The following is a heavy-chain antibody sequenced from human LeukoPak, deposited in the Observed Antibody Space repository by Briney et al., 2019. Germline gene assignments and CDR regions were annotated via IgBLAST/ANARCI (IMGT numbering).Heavy chain of an antibody. V-gene: IGHV1-18*01. CDR2: ISAYNGNT. Sequence: ASVKVSCKVSGYTLTELSIHWVRQAPGQGLEWMGWISAYNGNTNYAQKLQGRVTMTTDTSTSTAYMELRSLRSDDTAVYYCARVPADSYCGGDCYSFYYYYMDVWGKGTTVTVSS. CDR3: ARVPADSYCGGDCYSFYYYYMDV. D-gene: IGHD2-21*01. J-gene: IGHJ6*03. CDR1: GYTLTELS.